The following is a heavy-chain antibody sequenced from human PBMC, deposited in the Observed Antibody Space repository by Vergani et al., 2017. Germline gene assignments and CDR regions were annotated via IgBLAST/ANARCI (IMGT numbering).Heavy chain of an antibody. CDR1: GFTFSSCS. D-gene: IGHD3-22*01. CDR3: ARGYKYDNSGYYYYLPDY. CDR2: ISSRSTYT. J-gene: IGHJ4*02. Sequence: EVQPVESGGGLVKPGGSLRLSCAASGFTFSSCSMNWVRQAPGKGLEWVSSISSRSTYTYYADSVKGRFTISRDNAKSSLYLQMNSLRADDTAVYYCARGYKYDNSGYYYYLPDYWGQGTLVTVSS. V-gene: IGHV3-21*01.